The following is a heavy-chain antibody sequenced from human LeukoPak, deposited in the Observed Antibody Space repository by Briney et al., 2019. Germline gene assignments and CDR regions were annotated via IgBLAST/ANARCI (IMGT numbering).Heavy chain of an antibody. V-gene: IGHV4-31*03. J-gene: IGHJ6*02. CDR1: GGSISSGGYY. CDR2: IYYSGST. CDR3: ARTLLTGYRSLYYYYGMDV. Sequence: KPSETLSLTCTVSGGSISSGGYYWSWIRQHPGKGLEWIGYIYYSGSTYYNPSLKSRVTISVDTSKNQFSLKLSSVTAADTAVYYCARTLLTGYRSLYYYYGMDVWGQGTTVTVSS. D-gene: IGHD3-9*01.